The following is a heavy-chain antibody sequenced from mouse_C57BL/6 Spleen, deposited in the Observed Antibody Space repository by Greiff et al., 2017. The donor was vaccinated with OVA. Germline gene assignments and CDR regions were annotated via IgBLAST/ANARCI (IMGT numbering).Heavy chain of an antibody. J-gene: IGHJ2*01. CDR1: GYTFTSYW. D-gene: IGHD1-1*01. CDR3: VKNHPPPTTVVPFDY. Sequence: QVQLQQPGAELVKPGASVKLSCKASGYTFTSYWMQWVKQRPGQGLEWIGEIDPSDSDTNSNQKFKGKATLTVDTSSSTAYLQLSSLTSEDSAVYSCVKNHPPPTTVVPFDYWGQGTTLTVSS. CDR2: IDPSDSDT. V-gene: IGHV1-50*01.